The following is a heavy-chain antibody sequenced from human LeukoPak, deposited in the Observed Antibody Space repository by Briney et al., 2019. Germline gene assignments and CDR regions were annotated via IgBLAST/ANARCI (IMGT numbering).Heavy chain of an antibody. J-gene: IGHJ6*02. V-gene: IGHV5-51*01. CDR1: GYSFTSYW. Sequence: GESLKISCKGSGYSFTSYWIGWVRQMPGKGLEWMGIIYPGDSDTRYSPSFQGQVTISADKSISTAYLQWSSLKASDTAMYYCASTSSKGIAVAGGKNYYYYGMDVWGQGTTVTVSS. CDR3: ASTSSKGIAVAGGKNYYYYGMDV. CDR2: IYPGDSDT. D-gene: IGHD6-19*01.